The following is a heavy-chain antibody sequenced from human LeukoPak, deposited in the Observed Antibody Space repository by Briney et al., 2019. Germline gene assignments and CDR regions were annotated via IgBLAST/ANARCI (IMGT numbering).Heavy chain of an antibody. J-gene: IGHJ4*02. V-gene: IGHV3-23*01. CDR1: GSALSTYA. Sequence: PGGSLRPSGAVPGSALSTYATGWGRQAPGKGWKWVSAIIGSSVIPYYAHSAKGRFTISTNNPKPTPNLQMNSLRPEDTAVYYCAKDAEMATTYSYWGQGALVTVSS. D-gene: IGHD5-24*01. CDR3: AKDAEMATTYSY. CDR2: IIGSSVIP.